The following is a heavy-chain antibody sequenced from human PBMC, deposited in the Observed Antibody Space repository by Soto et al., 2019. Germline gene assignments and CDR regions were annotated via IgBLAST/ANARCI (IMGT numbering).Heavy chain of an antibody. CDR2: ISGTSDYI. CDR3: ARDPSYYSPGSYYHLDD. V-gene: IGHV3-21*01. D-gene: IGHD3-10*01. CDR1: GFTFSISS. J-gene: IGHJ4*02. Sequence: RGSLRLSFAAYGFTFSISSMNWFGQGPGKGLEWVSSISGTSDYIAYADSVKGRFTISRDNAKNSLYLQMNSLRAEDTAVYFCARDPSYYSPGSYYHLDDWGQGALVTVAS.